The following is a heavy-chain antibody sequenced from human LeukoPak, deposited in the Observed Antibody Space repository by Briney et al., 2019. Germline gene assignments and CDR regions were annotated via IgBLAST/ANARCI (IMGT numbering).Heavy chain of an antibody. V-gene: IGHV3-64*01. CDR3: ARDSEQWLGRGYFDY. Sequence: GGSLRLSCAASGFTFSSYAMHWVRQAPGKGLEYVSAISSNGGSTYYANSVKGRFTISRDNSKNTLYLQMGSLRAEDMAVYYCARDSEQWLGRGYFDYWGQGTLVTVSS. J-gene: IGHJ4*02. CDR2: ISSNGGST. D-gene: IGHD6-19*01. CDR1: GFTFSSYA.